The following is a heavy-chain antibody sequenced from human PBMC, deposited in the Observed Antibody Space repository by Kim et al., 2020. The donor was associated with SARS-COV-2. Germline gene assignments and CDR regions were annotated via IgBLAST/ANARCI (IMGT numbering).Heavy chain of an antibody. V-gene: IGHV3-7*03. CDR3: ARCMLPLYYYYYGMDV. CDR1: GFTFSSYW. Sequence: GGSLRLSCAASGFTFSSYWMSWVRQAPGKGLEWVANIKQDGSEKYYVDSVKGRFTISRDNAKNSLYLQMNSLRAEDTAVYYCARCMLPLYYYYYGMDVWGQGTTVTVSS. J-gene: IGHJ6*02. D-gene: IGHD2-15*01. CDR2: IKQDGSEK.